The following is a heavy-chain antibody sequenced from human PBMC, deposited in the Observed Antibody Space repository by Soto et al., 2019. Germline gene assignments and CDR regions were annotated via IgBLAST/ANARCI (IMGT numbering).Heavy chain of an antibody. V-gene: IGHV1-69*12. D-gene: IGHD2-21*02. Sequence: QVQLVQSGAEVKKPGSSVKVSCKASGGTFSSYAISWVRQAPGQGLEWMGGIIPIFGTANYAQKFQGRVTITADESTSTAYMELSSLRSEDTAVSYCEIAYCGGDCYSHWFDPWGQGTLVTVSS. CDR3: EIAYCGGDCYSHWFDP. J-gene: IGHJ5*02. CDR2: IIPIFGTA. CDR1: GGTFSSYA.